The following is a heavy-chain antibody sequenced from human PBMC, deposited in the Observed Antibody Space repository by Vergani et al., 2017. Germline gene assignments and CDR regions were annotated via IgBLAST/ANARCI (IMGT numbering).Heavy chain of an antibody. V-gene: IGHV3-30*18. J-gene: IGHJ6*02. Sequence: QVQLVESGGGEVQPGRSLRLSCSAAGFPFSDYGVHWVRQAPGKGLEWVSVISYDGNKKNYADSVKGRFTISRDNSKNTLYLEMNSLRAEDTAVYYCAKDPSSPTVTSDYYYYYGMDVWGQGTTVTVSS. CDR3: AKDPSSPTVTSDYYYYYGMDV. D-gene: IGHD4-11*01. CDR1: GFPFSDYG. CDR2: ISYDGNKK.